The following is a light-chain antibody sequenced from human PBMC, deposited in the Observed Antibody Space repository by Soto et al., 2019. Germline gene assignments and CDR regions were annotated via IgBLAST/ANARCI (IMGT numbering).Light chain of an antibody. V-gene: IGKV3-20*01. CDR2: GAS. CDR3: QQYGSSGT. CDR1: QSVSNNY. J-gene: IGKJ1*01. Sequence: EIVLTQSPGTLSLSPGERVTLPCRSSQSVSNNYLAWYQQKPGQAPRLLIYGASNRATGIPDRFSGSGPGTDFTLTISRLEPEDFAVYYCQQYGSSGTFGQGTKVDIK.